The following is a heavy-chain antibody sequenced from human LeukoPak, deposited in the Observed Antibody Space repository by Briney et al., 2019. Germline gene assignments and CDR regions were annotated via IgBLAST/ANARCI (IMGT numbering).Heavy chain of an antibody. CDR3: ARGTVGAGVFDV. CDR2: IGTAGDT. CDR1: GFAFNTYD. D-gene: IGHD1-26*01. Sequence: GGSLRLSCAASGFAFNTYDMHWVPQAVGKGPEWVAGIGTAGDTYYLDSVKGRFTISRENGKNSLYLQMNSLRVGDTAVYYCARGTVGAGVFDVWGQGTLVTVS. V-gene: IGHV3-13*01. J-gene: IGHJ3*01.